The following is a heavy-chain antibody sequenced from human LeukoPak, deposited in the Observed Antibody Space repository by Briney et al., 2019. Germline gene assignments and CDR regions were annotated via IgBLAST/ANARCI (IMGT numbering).Heavy chain of an antibody. CDR2: ISSTTTTT. V-gene: IGHV3-48*02. J-gene: IGHJ3*02. CDR3: VASMTTWGTFDI. CDR1: EFTFSSYS. D-gene: IGHD6-19*01. Sequence: GGSLRLSCVASEFTFSSYSTNWVRQAPGKGLKWVSYISSTTTTTYYADSVKGRFSISRDNAENSLYLQMNSLRDEDTAVYYCVASMTTWGTFDIWGQGTMVTVSS.